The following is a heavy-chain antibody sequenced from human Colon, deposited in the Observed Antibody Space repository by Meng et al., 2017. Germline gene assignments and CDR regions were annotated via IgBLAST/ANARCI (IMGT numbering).Heavy chain of an antibody. D-gene: IGHD6-13*01. Sequence: LQPRASGPGLVEPSETLSLTCSVSGGSISNNDYYWGWIRQTPGKGLEWIGSLHHSGSAYYNPSLKSRVTLSADTSKNQFSLKLTSVTAADTAVYYCARDRSSNWPFDIWGQGTLVTVSS. CDR2: LHHSGSA. CDR1: GGSISNNDYY. CDR3: ARDRSSNWPFDI. V-gene: IGHV4-39*07. J-gene: IGHJ4*02.